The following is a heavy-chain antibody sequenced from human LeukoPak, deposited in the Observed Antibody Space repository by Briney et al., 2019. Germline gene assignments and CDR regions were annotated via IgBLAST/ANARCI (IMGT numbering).Heavy chain of an antibody. CDR2: IYYSEST. CDR1: GGSIISYY. J-gene: IGHJ6*02. Sequence: SETLSLTCIVSGGSIISYYWSWIRQPPWKGLEWIGYIYYSESTNYNPSLESRVTMSVDTSKNQFSLKLSSVTAADTAVFYCARETYYYGMDVWGQGTTVTVSS. V-gene: IGHV4-59*01. CDR3: ARETYYYGMDV.